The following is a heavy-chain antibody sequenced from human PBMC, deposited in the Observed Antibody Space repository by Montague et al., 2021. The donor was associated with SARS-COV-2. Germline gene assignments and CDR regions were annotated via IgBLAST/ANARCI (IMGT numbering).Heavy chain of an antibody. CDR3: TREGYQVLWSDYYYYGMDV. D-gene: IGHD2-2*01. Sequence: SETLSLTCAVYGGSFSGYYWSWIRQPPGKGLEWIGEINHSGSTNYNPSXXSRVTISVDTSKNQFSLKLSSVTAADTAVYYCTREGYQVLWSDYYYYGMDVGGRGTTVPVSS. J-gene: IGHJ6*02. CDR2: INHSGST. V-gene: IGHV4-34*01. CDR1: GGSFSGYY.